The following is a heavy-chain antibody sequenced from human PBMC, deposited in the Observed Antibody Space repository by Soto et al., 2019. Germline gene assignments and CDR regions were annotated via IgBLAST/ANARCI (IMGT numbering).Heavy chain of an antibody. J-gene: IGHJ6*02. Sequence: QSGGSLRLSCAASGFTFSSYAMSWVRQAPGKGLEWVSAISGSGGSTYYADSVKGRFTISRDNSKNTLYLQMNSLRAEDTAVYYCAKPSRPGYDFWSGYYGMDVWGQGTTVTVSS. V-gene: IGHV3-23*01. D-gene: IGHD3-3*01. CDR3: AKPSRPGYDFWSGYYGMDV. CDR1: GFTFSSYA. CDR2: ISGSGGST.